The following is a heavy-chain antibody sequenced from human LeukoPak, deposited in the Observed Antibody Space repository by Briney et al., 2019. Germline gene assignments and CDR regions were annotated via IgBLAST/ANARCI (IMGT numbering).Heavy chain of an antibody. Sequence: ASVKVSCKASGYAFTSYGISWVRQAPGQGLEWMGWISAYNGNTNYAQKLQGRVTMTTDTSTSTAYMELRSLRSDDTAVYYCASNNYYYDSSGSLDVWGKGTTVTVSS. CDR3: ASNNYYYDSSGSLDV. J-gene: IGHJ6*04. CDR1: GYAFTSYG. CDR2: ISAYNGNT. V-gene: IGHV1-18*01. D-gene: IGHD3-22*01.